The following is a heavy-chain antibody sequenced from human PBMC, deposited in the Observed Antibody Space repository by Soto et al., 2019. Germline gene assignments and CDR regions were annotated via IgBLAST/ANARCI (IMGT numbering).Heavy chain of an antibody. Sequence: QVQLVQSGAEVKKPGASVKVSCKASGYTFTSYYMHWVRQAPGQGLEWMGLITPSGGSTSYAQKFQGRVTMTRDTATSTVYMELSSRRSEDTAVYYCAREKDQPLLSFDYWGQGTLVTVSS. CDR2: ITPSGGST. CDR1: GYTFTSYY. V-gene: IGHV1-46*01. CDR3: AREKDQPLLSFDY. J-gene: IGHJ4*02. D-gene: IGHD2-21*02.